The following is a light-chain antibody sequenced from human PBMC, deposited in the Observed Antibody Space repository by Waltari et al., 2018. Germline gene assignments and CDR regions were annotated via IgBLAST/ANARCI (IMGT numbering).Light chain of an antibody. Sequence: QSALTQPASVSGSPGQSITISCTGTRSDGGGYNLVSWYQQHPGNAPKLMIYEVSKRPSGVSNRFSGSKSGNTASLTISGLQAEDEADYYCCSYAGSSTYVVFGGGTKLTVL. CDR3: CSYAGSSTYVV. V-gene: IGLV2-23*02. J-gene: IGLJ2*01. CDR1: RSDGGGYNL. CDR2: EVS.